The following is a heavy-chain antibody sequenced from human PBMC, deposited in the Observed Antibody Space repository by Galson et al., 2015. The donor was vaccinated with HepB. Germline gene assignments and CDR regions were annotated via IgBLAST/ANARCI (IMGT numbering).Heavy chain of an antibody. CDR2: IYPGDSDT. D-gene: IGHD3-22*01. CDR3: TRHISPHTSGYYYFDA. J-gene: IGHJ4*02. Sequence: QSGAEVKKPGESLKISCKGSGYSLTNYWIGWVRQMPGKGLEGMGIIYPGDSDTGYSPSFQGQVTISAEKSISTAYLQWSSLRASDTAMYHCTRHISPHTSGYYYFDAWGQGTLGTVSS. V-gene: IGHV5-51*01. CDR1: GYSLTNYW.